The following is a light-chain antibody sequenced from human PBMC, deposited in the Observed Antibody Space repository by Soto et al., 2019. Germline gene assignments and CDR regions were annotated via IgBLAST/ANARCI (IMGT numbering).Light chain of an antibody. Sequence: QSALTQPASVSGSPGQSITISCTGTSSDVGSYNLVSWYQHYPGTAPKLMISEVTKRPSGVSNRFSGSKSGNTASLTISGLQAEDEADYYCSSYADSHTFLLFGGGTKLTVL. CDR1: SSDVGSYNL. CDR3: SSYADSHTFLL. J-gene: IGLJ2*01. CDR2: EVT. V-gene: IGLV2-23*02.